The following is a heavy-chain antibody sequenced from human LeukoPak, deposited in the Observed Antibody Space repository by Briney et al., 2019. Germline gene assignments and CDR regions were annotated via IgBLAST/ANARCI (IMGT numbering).Heavy chain of an antibody. CDR1: GGSISSYY. CDR3: ARVSGRTYYYGMDV. CDR2: IYYSGST. Sequence: SETLSLTCTVSGGSISSYYWSWIRQPPGKGLEWIGYIYYSGSTNYNPSLKSRVTISVDTSKNQFSQKLSSVTAADTAVYYCARVSGRTYYYGMDVWGKGTTVTVSS. V-gene: IGHV4-59*01. D-gene: IGHD5/OR15-5a*01. J-gene: IGHJ6*04.